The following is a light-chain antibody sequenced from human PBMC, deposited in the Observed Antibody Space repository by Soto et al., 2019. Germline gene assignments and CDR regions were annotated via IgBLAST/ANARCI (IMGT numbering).Light chain of an antibody. J-gene: IGKJ1*01. V-gene: IGKV3-20*01. CDR2: GAS. Sequence: EIVTTQSQATLSLSPGERATLSCRASQSVDNGYLALYQQKPGQAPRLLMYGASSRATGIPDRFGGSGAGTDFTLTVSRLEPEDFAVYYCQQYGSSQWTFGQGTKVDI. CDR3: QQYGSSQWT. CDR1: QSVDNGY.